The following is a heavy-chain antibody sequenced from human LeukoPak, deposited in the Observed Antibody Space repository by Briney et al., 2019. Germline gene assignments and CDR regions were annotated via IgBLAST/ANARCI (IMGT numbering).Heavy chain of an antibody. CDR2: ISSSGNTI. D-gene: IGHD3-3*01. V-gene: IGHV3-48*03. J-gene: IGHJ5*02. Sequence: GGSLRLSCAASVFTFSSYEMNWVRQPPGKGLEWVSYISSSGNTIYYADSVKGRFTISRDNAKNSLYLQMNSLRAEDTAVYYCARGFGDLWGQGTLVTVSS. CDR3: ARGFGDL. CDR1: VFTFSSYE.